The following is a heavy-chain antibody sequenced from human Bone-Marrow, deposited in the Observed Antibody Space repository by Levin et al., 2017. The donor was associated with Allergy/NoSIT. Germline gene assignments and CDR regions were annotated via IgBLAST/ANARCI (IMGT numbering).Heavy chain of an antibody. D-gene: IGHD1-26*01. J-gene: IGHJ6*02. CDR1: GGSISSSNW. V-gene: IGHV4-4*02. CDR3: ARDGSFNYYGMDV. Sequence: SETLSLTCAVSGGSISSSNWWSWVRQPPGKELQWIGEISQSGSTNYNPSLKSRVSISIDKSNNQFSLKLSSVTAADTAVYYCARDGSFNYYGMDVWGQGITVTVSS. CDR2: ISQSGST.